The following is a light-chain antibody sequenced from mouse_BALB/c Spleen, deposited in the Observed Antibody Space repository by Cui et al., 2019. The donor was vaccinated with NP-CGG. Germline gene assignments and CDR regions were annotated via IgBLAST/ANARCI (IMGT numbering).Light chain of an antibody. CDR2: GTN. J-gene: IGLJ1*01. Sequence: QAVVTQESALTTSPGETVTLTCLSSTGAVTTSNYANWIQEKPDHLFTGLIGGTNNRTPGVPARFSGSLIGDKAALTITGAQTEDDAIYFCALWYSNHWVFGGGTKLTVL. CDR1: TGAVTTSNY. CDR3: ALWYSNHWV. V-gene: IGLV1*01.